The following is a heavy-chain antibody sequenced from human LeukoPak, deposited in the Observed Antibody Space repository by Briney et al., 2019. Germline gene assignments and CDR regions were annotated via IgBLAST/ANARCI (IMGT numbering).Heavy chain of an antibody. CDR3: ARERYSGYDYYADY. V-gene: IGHV3-30*04. J-gene: IGHJ4*02. D-gene: IGHD5-12*01. CDR2: ISYDGSNK. Sequence: PGGSLSLSCAASGFTFSSYAMHWVRQAPGKGLEWVAVISYDGSNKYYADSVKGRFTISRDNSKNTLYLQMNSLRAEDTAVYYCARERYSGYDYYADYWGQGTLVTVSS. CDR1: GFTFSSYA.